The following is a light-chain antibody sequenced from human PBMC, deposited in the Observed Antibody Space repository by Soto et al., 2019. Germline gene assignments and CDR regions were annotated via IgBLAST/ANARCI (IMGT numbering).Light chain of an antibody. V-gene: IGKV1-39*01. J-gene: IGKJ1*01. CDR2: IAS. CDR1: QNIGSY. CDR3: QQCYSTRTWT. Sequence: DIQMTQSPFSLSASVGDSVTISCRASQNIGSYLNWYQQKPGKAPKPLIYIASNLQSGVPSRFSGSGSGTDFTLTISSLQPEDFATYYCQQCYSTRTWTFGQGTKVEIK.